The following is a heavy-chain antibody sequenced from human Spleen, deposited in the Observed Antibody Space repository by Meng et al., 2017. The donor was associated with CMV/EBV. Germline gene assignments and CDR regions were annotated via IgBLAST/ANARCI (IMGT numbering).Heavy chain of an antibody. J-gene: IGHJ5*02. V-gene: IGHV3-74*01. CDR3: ARDPSALGWFDP. CDR2: INSDGSNT. CDR1: GVTFSRYW. Sequence: GESLKISCAASGVTFSRYWMHWVRQPPGKGLVWVSRINSDGSNTNYADSVKGRSTISRDNAKNTLYLQMNSLRAEDTAVYYCARDPSALGWFDPWGQGTLVTVSS. D-gene: IGHD7-27*01.